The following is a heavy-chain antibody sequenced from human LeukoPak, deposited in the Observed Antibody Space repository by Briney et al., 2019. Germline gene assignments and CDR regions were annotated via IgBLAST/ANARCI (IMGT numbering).Heavy chain of an antibody. Sequence: PGRSLRLSCAVAGFTFTTYWMSWVSQAPGKGLEWVAKISPDGSEKYYVDSVKGRFTISRDNAKNSLDLQMSSLRADDTAVYYCARGGSSRFDQWGQGTLVTVSS. CDR1: GFTFTTYW. CDR2: ISPDGSEK. J-gene: IGHJ4*02. D-gene: IGHD6-13*01. V-gene: IGHV3-7*04. CDR3: ARGGSSRFDQ.